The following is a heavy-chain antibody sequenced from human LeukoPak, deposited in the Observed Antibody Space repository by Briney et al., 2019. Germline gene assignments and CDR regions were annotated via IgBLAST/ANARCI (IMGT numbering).Heavy chain of an antibody. CDR3: ARPGVRYCSSTSCYYGY. CDR2: IYYSGST. CDR1: GGSISSYY. V-gene: IGHV4-59*12. Sequence: RTSETLSLTCTVSGGSISSYYWSWIRQPPGKGLEWIGYIYYSGSTNYNPSLKSRVTISVDTSKNQFSLKLSSVTAADTAVYYCARPGVRYCSSTSCYYGYWGQGTLVTVSS. D-gene: IGHD2-2*01. J-gene: IGHJ4*02.